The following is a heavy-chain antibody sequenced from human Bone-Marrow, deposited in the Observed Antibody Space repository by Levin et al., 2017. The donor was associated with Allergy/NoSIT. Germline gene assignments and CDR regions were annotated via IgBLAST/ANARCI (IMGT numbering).Heavy chain of an antibody. J-gene: IGHJ6*02. V-gene: IGHV4-4*07. Sequence: PSETLSLTCTVSGGSLSNFHWNWIRQPAGKALEWIGRIYTSGNTNYNPSLKSRVTMSIDTSKNQFSLMLSSVTAADTAAYYCSRDDWIRPLQSSYYYYGMDVWGQGTTVTVSS. CDR1: GGSLSNFH. CDR2: IYTSGNT. D-gene: IGHD5-18*01. CDR3: SRDDWIRPLQSSYYYYGMDV.